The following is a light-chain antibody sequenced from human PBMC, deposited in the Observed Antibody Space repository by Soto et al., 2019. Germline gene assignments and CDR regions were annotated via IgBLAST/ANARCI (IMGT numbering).Light chain of an antibody. CDR2: GAS. Sequence: ETMMTQSPDTLSVSLGERATLSCRASQSLRSSLAWYQQKPGQAPRLLIYGASTRATGIPARFSGSGSGTEFTLTIGSLQSEDFAVYYCQQYQNWPLITFGQGTRLEIK. CDR3: QQYQNWPLIT. V-gene: IGKV3-15*01. J-gene: IGKJ5*01. CDR1: QSLRSS.